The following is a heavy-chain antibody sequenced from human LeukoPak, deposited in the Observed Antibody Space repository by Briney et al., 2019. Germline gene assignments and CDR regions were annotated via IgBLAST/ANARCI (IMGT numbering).Heavy chain of an antibody. J-gene: IGHJ4*02. V-gene: IGHV3-74*01. CDR1: GFTFSSYW. Sequence: GGSLRLSCTASGFTFSSYWMHWVRQAPGKGLVWVSRINSDGGSTSYADSVKGRPTISRDNAKNTLYLQMNSLRAEDTAVYYCARRIQGMAPYYFDYWGQGTLVTVSS. CDR3: ARRIQGMAPYYFDY. D-gene: IGHD5-24*01. CDR2: INSDGGST.